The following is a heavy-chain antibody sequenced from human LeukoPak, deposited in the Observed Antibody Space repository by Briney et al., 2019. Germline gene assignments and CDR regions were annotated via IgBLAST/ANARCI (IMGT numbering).Heavy chain of an antibody. CDR3: ARTYSYGYDY. J-gene: IGHJ4*02. D-gene: IGHD5-18*01. Sequence: SETLSLTCTVSGGSISSYYWSWIRQPPGKGLEWIGYIYYSGSTNYNPSLKSRVTLSVDTSKNQFSLKLSSVTAADTAVYYCARTYSYGYDYWGQGTLVTVSS. CDR2: IYYSGST. CDR1: GGSISSYY. V-gene: IGHV4-59*08.